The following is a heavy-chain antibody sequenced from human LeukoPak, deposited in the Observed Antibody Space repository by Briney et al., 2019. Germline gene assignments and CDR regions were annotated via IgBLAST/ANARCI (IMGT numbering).Heavy chain of an antibody. J-gene: IGHJ4*02. CDR1: GLTFRDAW. Sequence: GESLRLSCVASGLTFRDAWMTWVRQAPGKGPEWVGHIKSKVNGGTSDYAAPVKGRFTISRDDSRNTLYLQMDSLKTDDTAVYYCTKDVPFTGGGAIVCWGQGTPVTVSS. D-gene: IGHD3-16*02. CDR3: TKDVPFTGGGAIVC. CDR2: IKSKVNGGTS. V-gene: IGHV3-15*01.